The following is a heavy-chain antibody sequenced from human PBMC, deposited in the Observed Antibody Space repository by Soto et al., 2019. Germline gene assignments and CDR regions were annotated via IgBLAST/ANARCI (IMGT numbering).Heavy chain of an antibody. CDR2: ISTYNGNT. J-gene: IGHJ5*02. CDR3: ARDWFCSGGRCYDCFDP. D-gene: IGHD2-15*01. Sequence: QVQLVQSGAEVKKPGASVKVSCKASGYTFTSYGISWVRHAPGQGLEWMGWISTYNGNTKYAQKVQGRVTMTTDTSTSTAYMELRSLRSDDTAVYYCARDWFCSGGRCYDCFDPWGQGTLVTVSS. CDR1: GYTFTSYG. V-gene: IGHV1-18*01.